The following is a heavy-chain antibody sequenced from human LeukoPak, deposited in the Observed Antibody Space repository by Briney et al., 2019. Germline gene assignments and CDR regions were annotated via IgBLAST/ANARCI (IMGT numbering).Heavy chain of an antibody. V-gene: IGHV3-48*04. J-gene: IGHJ4*02. CDR1: GFTFSSYG. CDR3: ARISETAIIEAAEDL. D-gene: IGHD6-13*01. Sequence: GRSLRLSCAASGFTFSSYGMHWVRQAPGEGLEWLSYISRNGRTTFYAESVKGRFTISRDNAKNSLYLQLNSPRADDTAVYYCARISETAIIEAAEDLWGQGALVTVSS. CDR2: ISRNGRTT.